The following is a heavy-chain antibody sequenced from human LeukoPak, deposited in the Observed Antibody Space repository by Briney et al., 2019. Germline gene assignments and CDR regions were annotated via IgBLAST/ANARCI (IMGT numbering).Heavy chain of an antibody. J-gene: IGHJ6*03. Sequence: SETLSLTCAVYGGSFSGYYWSWIRQPPGKGLELIGEINHSGSTNYNPSLKSRVTISVDTSKNQFSLQLSSVTAADTAVYYCARASIPGVLSYYYYMDVWGKGTTVTVSS. D-gene: IGHD4/OR15-4a*01. V-gene: IGHV4-34*01. CDR1: GGSFSGYY. CDR3: ARASIPGVLSYYYYMDV. CDR2: INHSGST.